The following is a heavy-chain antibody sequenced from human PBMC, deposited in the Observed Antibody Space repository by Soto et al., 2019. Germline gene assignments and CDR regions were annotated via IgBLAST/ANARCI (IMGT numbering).Heavy chain of an antibody. J-gene: IGHJ6*03. CDR3: ARRARPDVYYMDV. V-gene: IGHV3-64*01. CDR2: ISSNGVGT. Sequence: EVQLAESGGGLAQPGGSLRLSCAASGFTLSGYAMDWVRQAPGKGLEHVSGISSNGVGTYYANSVQGRFTISRDKSKNTVYLQLGSLRPEDMAVYYCARRARPDVYYMDVWGKGTTVTVSS. D-gene: IGHD6-6*01. CDR1: GFTLSGYA.